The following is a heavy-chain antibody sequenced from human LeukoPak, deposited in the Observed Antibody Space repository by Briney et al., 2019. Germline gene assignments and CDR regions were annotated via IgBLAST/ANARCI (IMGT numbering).Heavy chain of an antibody. J-gene: IGHJ5*02. D-gene: IGHD6-13*01. CDR1: GYTITSYG. V-gene: IGHV1-18*01. CDR2: ISAYNGNT. CDR3: ARRGTIAVAVSWFDP. Sequence: ASVKVSCKASGYTITSYGISWVRQAPGQGLEWMGWISAYNGNTNYAQKLQGRVTMTTDTSTSTAYMELRSLRAEDTAVYYCARRGTIAVAVSWFDPWGQGTLVIVSS.